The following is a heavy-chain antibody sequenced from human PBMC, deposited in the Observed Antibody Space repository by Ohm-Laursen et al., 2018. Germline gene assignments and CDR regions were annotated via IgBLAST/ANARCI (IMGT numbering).Heavy chain of an antibody. Sequence: GSLRLSCAASGFTFSSYAMSWVRQAPGKGLEWVSAISGSGGSTYYADSVKGRFTISRDNSKNTLYLQMNSLRAEDTAVYYCAKDYDSSGYPYYFDYWGQGTLVTVSS. V-gene: IGHV3-23*01. D-gene: IGHD3-22*01. CDR3: AKDYDSSGYPYYFDY. CDR2: ISGSGGST. CDR1: GFTFSSYA. J-gene: IGHJ4*02.